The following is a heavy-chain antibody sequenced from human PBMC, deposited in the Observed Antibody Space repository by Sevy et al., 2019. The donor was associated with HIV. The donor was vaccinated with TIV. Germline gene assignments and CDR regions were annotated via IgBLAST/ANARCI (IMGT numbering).Heavy chain of an antibody. D-gene: IGHD2-21*02. Sequence: SETLSLTCTVSGGSISSSSYYWGWIRQPPGKGLEWLGSIYYSGSTYYNPSLKSRITISVDTSKNQFSLKLSSVTAADTAVYYCARREANCGGDCYWVGGMDVWGQGTTVTVSS. CDR3: ARREANCGGDCYWVGGMDV. CDR1: GGSISSSSYY. J-gene: IGHJ6*02. V-gene: IGHV4-39*01. CDR2: IYYSGST.